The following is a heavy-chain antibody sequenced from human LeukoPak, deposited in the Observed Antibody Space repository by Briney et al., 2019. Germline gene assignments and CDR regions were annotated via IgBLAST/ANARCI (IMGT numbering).Heavy chain of an antibody. Sequence: PGGSLRLSCAASGFRFSSYWMSCVRQAPGKGLEWVGFIRSKAYGGTTEYAASVKGRFTISRDDSKSIAYLQMNSLKTEDTAVYYCTRDGYYYGSWGQGTLVTVSS. CDR1: GFRFSSYW. V-gene: IGHV3-49*04. CDR3: TRDGYYYGS. CDR2: IRSKAYGGTT. J-gene: IGHJ4*02. D-gene: IGHD6-13*01.